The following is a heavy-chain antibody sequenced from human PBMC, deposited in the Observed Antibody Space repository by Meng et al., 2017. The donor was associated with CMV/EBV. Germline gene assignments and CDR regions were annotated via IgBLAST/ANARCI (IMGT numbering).Heavy chain of an antibody. V-gene: IGHV3-43*01. CDR3: AREAYGTGGGY. J-gene: IGHJ4*02. D-gene: IGHD2-8*02. Sequence: GESLKISCAASGFTFADYTIHWVRQAPGKGLEWVSLINGDGDSTFYTGSVKGRFTVSRDNAKNSLYLQMNSLRAEDTAVYYCAREAYGTGGGYWGQGTLVTVSS. CDR2: INGDGDST. CDR1: GFTFADYT.